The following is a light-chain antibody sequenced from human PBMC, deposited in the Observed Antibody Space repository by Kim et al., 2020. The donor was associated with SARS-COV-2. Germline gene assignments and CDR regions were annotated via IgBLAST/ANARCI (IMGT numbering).Light chain of an antibody. CDR3: QQRYNWPLT. Sequence: LSPGERATLSCRASQSVGNSLAWFQQEPGQAPRLLIFETSNRATGIPARFSGSGSGTAFTLTSSSLEPEDFAVYYCQQRYNWPLTFGGGTKVDIK. CDR1: QSVGNS. V-gene: IGKV3-11*01. CDR2: ETS. J-gene: IGKJ4*01.